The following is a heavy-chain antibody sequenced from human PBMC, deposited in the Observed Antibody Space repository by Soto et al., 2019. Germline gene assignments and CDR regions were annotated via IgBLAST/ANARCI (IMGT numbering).Heavy chain of an antibody. Sequence: GGSLRLSCAASGFTFSSYAMSWVRQAPGKGLEWVSAISGSGGSTYYADSVKGRFTISRDNSKNTLYLQMNSLRAEDTAVYYCAKERDVLRFLEWLSHDYWGQGTLVTVSS. CDR3: AKERDVLRFLEWLSHDY. D-gene: IGHD3-3*01. J-gene: IGHJ4*02. CDR1: GFTFSSYA. CDR2: ISGSGGST. V-gene: IGHV3-23*01.